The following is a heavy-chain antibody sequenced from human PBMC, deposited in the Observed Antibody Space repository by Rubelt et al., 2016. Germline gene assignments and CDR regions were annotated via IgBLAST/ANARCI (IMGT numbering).Heavy chain of an antibody. Sequence: QVQLVQSGAEVKKPGSSVKVSCKASGGTFSSYAISWVRQAPGQGLEWMGGIIPIFGTANYSQKFQGRVTITAEEATSTAYMELSSLRSEDTAVYYCASSHGWEHAFDIWGQGTMVTVSS. CDR2: IIPIFGTA. V-gene: IGHV1-69*01. CDR1: GGTFSSYA. CDR3: ASSHGWEHAFDI. J-gene: IGHJ3*02. D-gene: IGHD1-26*01.